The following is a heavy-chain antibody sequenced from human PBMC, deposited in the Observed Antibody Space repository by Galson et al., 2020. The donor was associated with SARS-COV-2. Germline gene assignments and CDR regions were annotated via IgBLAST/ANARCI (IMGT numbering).Heavy chain of an antibody. Sequence: SETLSLTCTVSGGSISSSRYYWGWIRQPPGEGLECIGSISYSESNYSNPSLTSRVTMSVDTSKNQFSLKLSSVTAADTAVYYCARQILTGYYSFYYFAYWGQVTLVTVSS. CDR3: ARQILTGYYSFYYFAY. CDR1: GGSISSSRYY. V-gene: IGHV4-39*01. CDR2: ISYSESN. J-gene: IGHJ4*02. D-gene: IGHD3-9*01.